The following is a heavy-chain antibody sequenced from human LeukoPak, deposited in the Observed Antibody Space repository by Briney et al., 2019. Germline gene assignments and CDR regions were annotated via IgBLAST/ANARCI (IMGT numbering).Heavy chain of an antibody. CDR1: GGSFSGYY. Sequence: SETLSLTWAVYGGSFSGYYWSWIRQPPGKGLEWIGEINHSGSTNYNPSLKSRVTISVDTSKNQFSLKLSSVTAADTAVYYCARVRRYCSSTSCYGARGIDYWGQGTLVTVSS. V-gene: IGHV4-34*01. D-gene: IGHD2-2*01. CDR3: ARVRRYCSSTSCYGARGIDY. J-gene: IGHJ4*02. CDR2: INHSGST.